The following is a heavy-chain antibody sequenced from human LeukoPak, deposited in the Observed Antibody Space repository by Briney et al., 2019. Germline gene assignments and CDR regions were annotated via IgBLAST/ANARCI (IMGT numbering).Heavy chain of an antibody. CDR3: ARGSIYSSGWYIRALDENYFDY. CDR1: GFTFSSYS. Sequence: GGSLRLSCAASGFTFSSYSMNWVRQAPGKGLEWVSCISSSSSYIYYADSVKGRFTISRDNSKNTLYLQMNSLRAEDTAVYYCARGSIYSSGWYIRALDENYFDYWGQGTLVTVSS. D-gene: IGHD6-19*01. CDR2: ISSSSSYI. J-gene: IGHJ4*02. V-gene: IGHV3-21*01.